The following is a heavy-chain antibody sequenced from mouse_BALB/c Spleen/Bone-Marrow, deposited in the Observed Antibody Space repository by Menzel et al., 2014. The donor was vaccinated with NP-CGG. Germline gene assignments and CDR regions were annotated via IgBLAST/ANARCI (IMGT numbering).Heavy chain of an antibody. CDR3: AGSGNASNAMDY. V-gene: IGHV1S137*01. J-gene: IGHJ4*01. Sequence: VQLQQSGAELVRPGASVKISCKGSGYTFTNNAIHWVKQRRAQSLEWIGIISTYYGDTTYNQKFKGKATLTFDKSSSSAYLKLARTTPGDFTIYYSAGSGNASNAMDYWGQGASGTASS. CDR1: GYTFTNNA. CDR2: ISTYYGDT.